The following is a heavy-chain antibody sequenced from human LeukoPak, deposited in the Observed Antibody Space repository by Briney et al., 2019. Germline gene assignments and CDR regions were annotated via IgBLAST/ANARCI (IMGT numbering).Heavy chain of an antibody. Sequence: RGSLRLSCAASGFPFSSDWMSWVRQAPGKGLEYVANIKEDGGEKYYVGSVKGRYTISRDNTKNSLYLQMNSLRGEDTAVYYCVRDGHQGMVTWCWGQGTLVTVSS. CDR1: GFPFSSDW. D-gene: IGHD5-18*01. J-gene: IGHJ4*02. V-gene: IGHV3-7*05. CDR3: VRDGHQGMVTWC. CDR2: IKEDGGEK.